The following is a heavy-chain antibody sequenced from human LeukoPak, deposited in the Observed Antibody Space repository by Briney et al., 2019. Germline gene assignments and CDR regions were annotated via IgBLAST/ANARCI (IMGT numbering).Heavy chain of an antibody. Sequence: ASVKVSCKASGYTFTGYYMHWVRQAPGQGLEWMGWINPNSGGTNYAQKFQGWVTMTRDTSISTANMELRRLTSDDTAVYYCARGNAYYGSGSYPPSDYWGQGTLVTVSS. CDR2: INPNSGGT. J-gene: IGHJ4*02. D-gene: IGHD3-10*01. CDR3: ARGNAYYGSGSYPPSDY. V-gene: IGHV1-2*04. CDR1: GYTFTGYY.